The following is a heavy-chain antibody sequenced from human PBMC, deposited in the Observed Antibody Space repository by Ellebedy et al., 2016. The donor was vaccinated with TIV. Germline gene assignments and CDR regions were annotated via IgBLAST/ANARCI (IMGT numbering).Heavy chain of an antibody. CDR1: GGSISSYY. J-gene: IGHJ3*02. CDR3: ARGRQQLVPGAFDI. V-gene: IGHV4-59*01. D-gene: IGHD6-13*01. Sequence: MPGGSLRLSCSVSGGSISSYYWSWIRQRPGKGLEWVGYIYYSGSTNYNPSLKSRVTISVDTSKNQFSLKLSSVTAADPAVYYCARGRQQLVPGAFDIWGQGTMVTVSS. CDR2: IYYSGST.